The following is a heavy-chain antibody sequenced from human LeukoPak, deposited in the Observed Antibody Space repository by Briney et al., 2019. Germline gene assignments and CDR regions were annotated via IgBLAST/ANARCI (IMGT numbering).Heavy chain of an antibody. CDR2: ISSSSSYI. CDR1: GFTFSNYN. Sequence: GGSLRLSCAASGFTFSNYNMNWVRQAPGKGLEWVSSISSSSSYIYYADSVKGRFTISRDNAKNSLYLQMNSLRSEDTAVYYCARAGWAAAGTYVDYWGQGTLVTVSS. CDR3: ARAGWAAAGTYVDY. D-gene: IGHD6-13*01. J-gene: IGHJ4*02. V-gene: IGHV3-21*04.